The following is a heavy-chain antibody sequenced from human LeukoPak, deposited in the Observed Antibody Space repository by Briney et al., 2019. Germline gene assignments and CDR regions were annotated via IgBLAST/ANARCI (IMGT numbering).Heavy chain of an antibody. D-gene: IGHD3-3*02. CDR3: AKDGPHFWSGFFD. CDR1: GFTFSSYS. V-gene: IGHV3-21*04. Sequence: PGGSLRLSCAASGFTFSSYSMNWVRQAPGKGLEWVSSISSSSSYIYYADSVKGRFTISRDNAKNSLYLQMNSLRAEDTAVYYCAKDGPHFWSGFFDWGQGTLVTVSS. J-gene: IGHJ4*02. CDR2: ISSSSSYI.